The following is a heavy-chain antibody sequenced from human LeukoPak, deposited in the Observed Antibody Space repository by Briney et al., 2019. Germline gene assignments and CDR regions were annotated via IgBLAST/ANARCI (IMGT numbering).Heavy chain of an antibody. CDR1: GGTFSSYA. J-gene: IGHJ4*02. CDR2: IIPIFGIA. CDR3: AREGYCSSTSCPFDY. V-gene: IGHV1-69*04. D-gene: IGHD2-2*01. Sequence: SVKVSCKASGGTFSSYAISWVRQAPGQGLEWMGRIIPIFGIANYAQKFQGRVTITADKSTSTAYMELSGPRSEDTAVYYCAREGYCSSTSCPFDYWGQGTLVTVSS.